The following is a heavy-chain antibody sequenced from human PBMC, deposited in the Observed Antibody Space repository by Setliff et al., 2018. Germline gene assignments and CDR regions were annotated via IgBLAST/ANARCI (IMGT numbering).Heavy chain of an antibody. V-gene: IGHV1-18*01. D-gene: IGHD5-12*01. CDR2: SSAYNGKT. CDR1: GYTFTSYG. CDR3: ARDLGDLVATILSFFDY. J-gene: IGHJ4*02. Sequence: ASVKVSCKSSGYTFTSYGISWMRQAPGQGLEWMGWSSAYNGKTQYAQKFQGRVTMTTDTSTSTAYMELMSLTSDDTALYFCARDLGDLVATILSFFDYWGQGTLGTV.